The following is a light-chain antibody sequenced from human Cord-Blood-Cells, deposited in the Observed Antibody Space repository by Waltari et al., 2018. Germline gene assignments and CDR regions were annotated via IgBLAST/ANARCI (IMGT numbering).Light chain of an antibody. CDR3: QQYDNLPPFP. J-gene: IGKJ3*01. CDR1: QDISNY. Sequence: DIQMTQSPSSLSASVGDRVTITCQASQDISNYLNWYQQKPGKAPKLLIYDASNLETGVPSRWSGSGSGTDFTVTISSLQPEDIATYYCQQYDNLPPFPFGPGTKVDIK. V-gene: IGKV1-33*01. CDR2: DAS.